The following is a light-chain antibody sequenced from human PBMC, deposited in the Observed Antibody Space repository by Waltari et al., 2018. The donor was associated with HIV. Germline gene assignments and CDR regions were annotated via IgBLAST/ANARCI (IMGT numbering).Light chain of an antibody. CDR3: QQYYKWFRT. Sequence: EIVLTQSPGTLSLSPGERATLSCRASQSVSSSYLAWYQQKPGQAPRLLIYRASVRATDTPPRFSGSGSGTEFTLTISSLQSEDSALYSCQQYYKWFRTFGQGTKVEV. CDR2: RAS. V-gene: IGKV3-20*01. CDR1: QSVSSSY. J-gene: IGKJ1*01.